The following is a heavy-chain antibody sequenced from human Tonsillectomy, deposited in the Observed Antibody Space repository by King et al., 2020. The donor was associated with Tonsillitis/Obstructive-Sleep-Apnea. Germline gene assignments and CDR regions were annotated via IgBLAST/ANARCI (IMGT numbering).Heavy chain of an antibody. J-gene: IGHJ4*02. V-gene: IGHV3-43*02. Sequence: VQLVESGGGVVQPGGSLRLSCAASGFTFADYAMHWVRQSPGKGLEWVSLISGDGSSTYYADSVKGRFTISRDHSKKSLYLQMNSLKTEDTAVYYCAKDTERVNYDFWSGPDYWGQGTLVTVSS. CDR1: GFTFADYA. CDR2: ISGDGSST. CDR3: AKDTERVNYDFWSGPDY. D-gene: IGHD3-3*01.